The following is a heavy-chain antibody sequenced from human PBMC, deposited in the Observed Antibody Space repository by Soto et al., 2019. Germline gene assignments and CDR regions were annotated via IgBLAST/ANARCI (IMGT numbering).Heavy chain of an antibody. CDR3: AKDMGRRWLQWGSFDY. V-gene: IGHV3-43*01. J-gene: IGHJ4*02. D-gene: IGHD5-12*01. CDR1: GFTFDDYT. CDR2: ISWDGGST. Sequence: EVQLGESGGVVVQPGGSLRLSCAASGFTFDDYTMHWVRQAPGKGLEWVSLISWDGGSTYYADSVKGRFTISRDNSKNSLYLQMNSLRTEDTALYYCAKDMGRRWLQWGSFDYWGQGTLVTVSS.